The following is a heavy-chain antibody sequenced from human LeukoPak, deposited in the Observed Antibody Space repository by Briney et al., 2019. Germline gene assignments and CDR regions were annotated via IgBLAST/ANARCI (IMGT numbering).Heavy chain of an antibody. J-gene: IGHJ4*02. Sequence: GGSLRLSCAASGFTFSSYEMNWVRQAPGKGLEWVSYISSGGGSMYYADSVKGRFTVSRDSVKNSLYLQMNSLRAEDTAVYYCALRDYWGQGALVTVSS. CDR3: ALRDY. CDR1: GFTFSSYE. V-gene: IGHV3-48*03. CDR2: ISSGGGSM.